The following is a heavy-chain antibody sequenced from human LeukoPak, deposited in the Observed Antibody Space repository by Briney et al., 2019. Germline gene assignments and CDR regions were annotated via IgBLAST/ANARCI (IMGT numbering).Heavy chain of an antibody. J-gene: IGHJ4*02. Sequence: PGGSLRLSCAASGFTFSSYAMSWVRQAPGKGLECISGFSGSGGSTYYADSVKGRFTISRDNSKNTLYLQMNSVRAEDTAVYYCARPSLYYYEMGRGFDYWGQGTLVTVSS. D-gene: IGHD3-22*01. V-gene: IGHV3-23*01. CDR3: ARPSLYYYEMGRGFDY. CDR1: GFTFSSYA. CDR2: FSGSGGST.